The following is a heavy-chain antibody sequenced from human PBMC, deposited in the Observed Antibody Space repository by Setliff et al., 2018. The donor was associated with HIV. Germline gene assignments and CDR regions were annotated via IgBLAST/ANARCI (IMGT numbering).Heavy chain of an antibody. J-gene: IGHJ4*02. CDR3: ARYNFRRGYWDYFDY. Sequence: ETLSLTCGVSGASISSRNWLSWVRQPPGKGLEWLAHIFPNDEKSYSASLKSRVTISEDTSKSQVVLTMTNMDPLDTATYFCARYNFRRGYWDYFDYWGQGTQVTVSS. D-gene: IGHD3-3*01. CDR1: GASISSRNW. V-gene: IGHV2-26*01. CDR2: IFPNDEK.